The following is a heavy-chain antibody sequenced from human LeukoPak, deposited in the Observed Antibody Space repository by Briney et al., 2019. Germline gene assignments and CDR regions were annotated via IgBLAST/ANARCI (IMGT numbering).Heavy chain of an antibody. J-gene: IGHJ4*02. CDR3: AREHDYSSRHLDY. Sequence: SGGSLRLSCAASGFTFSTYSMNWVRQAPGKGLEWVSSITGSSSYIYFADSVKGRFTISRDSAKNSLYLQMNSLRAEDTAVYYCAREHDYSSRHLDYWGQGTLVTVSS. CDR1: GFTFSTYS. V-gene: IGHV3-21*01. CDR2: ITGSSSYI. D-gene: IGHD4-4*01.